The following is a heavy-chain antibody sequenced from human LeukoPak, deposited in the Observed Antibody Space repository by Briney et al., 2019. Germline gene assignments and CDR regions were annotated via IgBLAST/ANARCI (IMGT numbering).Heavy chain of an antibody. J-gene: IGHJ4*02. CDR2: ISYDGSNK. V-gene: IGHV3-30-3*01. CDR1: GFTFSSYA. D-gene: IGHD5-24*01. Sequence: PGGSLRLSCAASGFTFSSYAMHWVRQAPGKGLEWVAVISYDGSNKYYADSVKGRFTISRDNSKNTLYLQMNSLRAEDTAVHYCAREFQEGRWLQLLTPYFDYWGQGTLVTVSS. CDR3: AREFQEGRWLQLLTPYFDY.